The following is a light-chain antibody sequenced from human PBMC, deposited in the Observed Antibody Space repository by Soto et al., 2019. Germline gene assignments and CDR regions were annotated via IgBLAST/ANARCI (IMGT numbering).Light chain of an antibody. CDR3: QVWDSVTYFV. CDR1: SIGSKH. CDR2: RDS. V-gene: IGLV3-9*01. Sequence: SYELTQSLSVSVALGQTARITCEGNSIGSKHVHWYQQKPGQAPVVVIYRDSNRPSGIPERFSGSNSGNTAALTITRAQAGDEADYYCQVWDSVTYFVFGTGTKVTVL. J-gene: IGLJ1*01.